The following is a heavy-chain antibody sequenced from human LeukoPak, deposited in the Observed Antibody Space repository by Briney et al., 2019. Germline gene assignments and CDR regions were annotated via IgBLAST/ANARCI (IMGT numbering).Heavy chain of an antibody. V-gene: IGHV4-39*01. Sequence: SETLSLTCTVSGGSISSSSYYWGWIRQPPGKGLEWIGSISYSGSTYYNPSLKSRVTISVDTSKNQFSLKLRSVTAADTAVHYCGGLLRDSSGYPWYFDLWGRGTLVTVSS. CDR2: ISYSGST. J-gene: IGHJ2*01. D-gene: IGHD3-22*01. CDR1: GGSISSSSYY. CDR3: GGLLRDSSGYPWYFDL.